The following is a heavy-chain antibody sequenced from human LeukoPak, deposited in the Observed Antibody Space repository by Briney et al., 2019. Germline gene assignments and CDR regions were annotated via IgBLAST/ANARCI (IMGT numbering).Heavy chain of an antibody. D-gene: IGHD3-10*01. J-gene: IGHJ5*02. CDR3: AGGDNWFDP. CDR1: GFTFSSYA. Sequence: GGSLRLSCAASGFTFSSYAMHWVRQAPGKGLEWVAVISYDGSNKYYADSVKGRFTISRDNSKNTLYLQMNSLRAEDTAVYYCAGGDNWFDPWGQGTLVTVSS. V-gene: IGHV3-30-3*01. CDR2: ISYDGSNK.